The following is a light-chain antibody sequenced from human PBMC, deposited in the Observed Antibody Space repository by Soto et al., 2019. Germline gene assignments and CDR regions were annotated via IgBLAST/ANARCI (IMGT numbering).Light chain of an antibody. CDR2: WSS. CDR1: QRVLYSSNNKNY. J-gene: IGKJ1*01. Sequence: DIVMTQSPDSLAVSLGERATINCKSSQRVLYSSNNKNYLAWYQQKPGQPPKLLIYWSSTRESGVPDRFSGSGSGTDFALSISSLQAEDGADYYCQQCYSTPRTFGQGTKVEIK. CDR3: QQCYSTPRT. V-gene: IGKV4-1*01.